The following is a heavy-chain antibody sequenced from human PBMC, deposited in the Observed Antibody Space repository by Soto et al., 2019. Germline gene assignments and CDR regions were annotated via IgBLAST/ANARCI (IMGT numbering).Heavy chain of an antibody. CDR3: ANFPDGYCSGGSCYGSGY. Sequence: PGGSLRLSCAASGFTFSSYAMSWVRQAPGKGLEWVSAISGSGGSTYYADSVKGRFTISRDNSKNTLYLQMNSLRAEDTAVYYCANFPDGYCSGGSCYGSGYWGQGTLVTVSS. J-gene: IGHJ4*02. CDR1: GFTFSSYA. V-gene: IGHV3-23*01. D-gene: IGHD2-15*01. CDR2: ISGSGGST.